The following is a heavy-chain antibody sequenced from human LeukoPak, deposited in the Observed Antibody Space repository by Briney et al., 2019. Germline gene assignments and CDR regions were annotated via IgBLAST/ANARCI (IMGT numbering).Heavy chain of an antibody. D-gene: IGHD3-3*01. J-gene: IGHJ6*03. CDR1: GGSISSSNYY. Sequence: PSETLYLTCTVSGGSISSSNYYWGWIRQPPGNGLEWIGTIYYSGHTYYSPSLKSRVTIFVDTSQNQFSLKLSSVTAADTAVYYCARHRRDHDFWSGSNPTDYYYYMDVWGKGTSVTVSS. V-gene: IGHV4-39*01. CDR2: IYYSGHT. CDR3: ARHRRDHDFWSGSNPTDYYYYMDV.